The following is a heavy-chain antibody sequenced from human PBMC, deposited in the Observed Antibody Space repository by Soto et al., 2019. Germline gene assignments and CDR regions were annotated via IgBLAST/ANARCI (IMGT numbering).Heavy chain of an antibody. J-gene: IGHJ4*02. CDR3: ARGLISGSHYSGGWYYFDS. CDR2: INHSGSA. V-gene: IGHV4-34*01. CDR1: GGSFSGYI. Sequence: QVQLQQSGAGLLKPSETLSLTCDVYGGSFSGYIWTWIRQTPGKGLQWIGQINHSGSANYNPSLTGRVTISVHTSKSQFSLELSSVTAADTAVYYCARGLISGSHYSGGWYYFDSWGQGTQVTVSS. D-gene: IGHD1-26*01.